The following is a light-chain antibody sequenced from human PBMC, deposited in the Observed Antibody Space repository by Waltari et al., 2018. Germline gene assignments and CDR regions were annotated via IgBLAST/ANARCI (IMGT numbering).Light chain of an antibody. CDR2: DAS. J-gene: IGKJ4*01. Sequence: EIVLTQSPATLSLSPGERATLSCRASQSLSTYLAWYQQKPGQAPRLLIYDASNRATGIPARFSGSGSGTDFTLTISGLEPEEFAVYYWQQRSDWLTFGGGTNVEIK. V-gene: IGKV3-11*01. CDR1: QSLSTY. CDR3: QQRSDWLT.